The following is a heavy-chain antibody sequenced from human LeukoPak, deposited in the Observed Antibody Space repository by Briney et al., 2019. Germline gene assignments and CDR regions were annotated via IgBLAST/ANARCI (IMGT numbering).Heavy chain of an antibody. CDR1: GGSISSSSYY. CDR2: IYYSGST. V-gene: IGHV4-39*01. Sequence: SETLSLTCTVSGGSISSSSYYWGWIRQPPGKGLEWIGSIYYSGSTYYNPSLKSRVTISVDTSKNQFSLKLSSVTAADTAVYYCARLRRYYDSTGYYFDYWGQGTLVTVSS. J-gene: IGHJ4*02. CDR3: ARLRRYYDSTGYYFDY. D-gene: IGHD3-22*01.